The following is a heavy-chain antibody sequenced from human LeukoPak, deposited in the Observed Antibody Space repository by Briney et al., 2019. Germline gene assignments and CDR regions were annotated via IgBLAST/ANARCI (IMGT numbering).Heavy chain of an antibody. CDR1: GFTFSSYA. D-gene: IGHD4-17*01. CDR3: ASGDYLYWYFDL. J-gene: IGHJ2*01. Sequence: GGSLRLSCAASGFTFSSYAMSWVRQAPGKGLEWVSAISGSGGSTYYADSVKGRFTISRDNSKNTLYLQMDSLRAEDTAVYYCASGDYLYWYFDLWGRGTLVTVSS. CDR2: ISGSGGST. V-gene: IGHV3-23*01.